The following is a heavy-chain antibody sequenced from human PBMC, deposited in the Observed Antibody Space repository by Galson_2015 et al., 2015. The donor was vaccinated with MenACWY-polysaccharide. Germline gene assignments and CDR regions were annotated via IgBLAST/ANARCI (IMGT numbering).Heavy chain of an antibody. CDR2: VSGSGEST. D-gene: IGHD1-1*01. CDR1: GFTFSLFA. CDR3: ARGATRENCGIWFFDL. V-gene: IGHV3-23*01. Sequence: SLRLSCASSGFTFSLFAMNWVRQAPGKGLEWVSTVSGSGESTYYADSVKGRFTISRDNAKNTVYLQMNSVRAEDTAVYFCARGATRENCGIWFFDLWGSGTLVTVSS. J-gene: IGHJ2*01.